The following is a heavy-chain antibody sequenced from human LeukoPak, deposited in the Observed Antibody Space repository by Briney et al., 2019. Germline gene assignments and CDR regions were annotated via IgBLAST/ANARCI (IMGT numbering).Heavy chain of an antibody. CDR3: ARTYSWSLSRFDY. J-gene: IGHJ4*02. D-gene: IGHD3-16*02. V-gene: IGHV3-7*01. CDR1: GFTFTNYW. Sequence: GGSLRLSCAASGFTFTNYWMSWVRQAPGKGLELVANIKQDKSEKYYVNSVKSRFTISRDNAKNSLYLQMNSLRAEDTAVYYCARTYSWSLSRFDYWGQGSLVTVSS. CDR2: IKQDKSEK.